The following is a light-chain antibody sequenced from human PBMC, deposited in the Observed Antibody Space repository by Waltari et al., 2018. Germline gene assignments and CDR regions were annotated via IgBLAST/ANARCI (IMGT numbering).Light chain of an antibody. CDR1: QSVSSSF. V-gene: IGKV3-20*01. CDR2: GAS. Sequence: IVLTQSPGTLSLSPGERATLSCRARQSVSSSFLAWYQQKPGQAPRLLIYGASTRATGIPDRFSGSGSGTDFTLTISRLEPEDFAVYYCQQYGSSPFTFGPGTKLDIK. CDR3: QQYGSSPFT. J-gene: IGKJ3*01.